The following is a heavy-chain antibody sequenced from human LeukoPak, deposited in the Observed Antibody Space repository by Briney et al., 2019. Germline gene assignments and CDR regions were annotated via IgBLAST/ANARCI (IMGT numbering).Heavy chain of an antibody. CDR2: IYYSGST. V-gene: IGHV4-59*01. J-gene: IGHJ4*02. CDR1: GGFISRYY. D-gene: IGHD5-18*01. Sequence: SETVSLTCTVCGGFISRYYWSWIRQPPGKGVVGIGYIYYSGSTNYNPSLKSRVTISVDTSKNQFSLKLSSVTAADTAVYYCAREERGYSYGFWTNWGQGTLVTVSS. CDR3: AREERGYSYGFWTN.